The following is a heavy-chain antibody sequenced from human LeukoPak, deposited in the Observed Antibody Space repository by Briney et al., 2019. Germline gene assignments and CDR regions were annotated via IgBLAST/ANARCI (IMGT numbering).Heavy chain of an antibody. CDR3: ARDLGSGKYYSYFDY. V-gene: IGHV4-59*02. D-gene: IGHD1-26*01. J-gene: IGHJ4*02. Sequence: SETLSLTCTVSGGSVSNYYWSWVRQPPGKGLEWIGYIYYSGTTSYNPSLKSGLIILVDTSKNQFSLKLSSVTAADTAVYYCARDLGSGKYYSYFDYWGQGTLVTVSS. CDR2: IYYSGTT. CDR1: GGSVSNYY.